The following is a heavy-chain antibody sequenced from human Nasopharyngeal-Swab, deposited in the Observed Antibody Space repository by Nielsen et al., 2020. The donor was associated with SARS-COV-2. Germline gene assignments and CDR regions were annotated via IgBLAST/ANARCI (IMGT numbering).Heavy chain of an antibody. Sequence: GGSLRLSCAASGFTFSSYSMNWVRQAPGKGLEWVSYISSSSTIYYADSVKGRFTISRDNAKNSLYLQMNSLRAEDTAVYYCARDREVSITIFGVVNDPYYYYGMDVWGQGTTVTVSS. CDR2: ISSSSTI. CDR3: ARDREVSITIFGVVNDPYYYYGMDV. V-gene: IGHV3-48*04. D-gene: IGHD3-3*01. CDR1: GFTFSSYS. J-gene: IGHJ6*02.